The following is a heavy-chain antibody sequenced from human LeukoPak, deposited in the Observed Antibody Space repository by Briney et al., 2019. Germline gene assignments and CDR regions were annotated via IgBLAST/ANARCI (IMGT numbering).Heavy chain of an antibody. V-gene: IGHV3-30*02. CDR1: GFTFSSYG. J-gene: IGHJ6*03. D-gene: IGHD5-24*01. Sequence: GGSLRLSCAASGFTFSSYGMHWVRQAPGKGLEWVAFIRYDGSNKYYADSVKGRFTISRDNPKNTLYLQMNSLRAEDTAVYYCATSDGPPYYYYYYMDVWGKGTTVTISS. CDR3: ATSDGPPYYYYYYMDV. CDR2: IRYDGSNK.